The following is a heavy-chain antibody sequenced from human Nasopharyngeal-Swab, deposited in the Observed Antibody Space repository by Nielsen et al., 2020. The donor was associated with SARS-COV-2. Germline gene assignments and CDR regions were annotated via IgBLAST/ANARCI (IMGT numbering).Heavy chain of an antibody. Sequence: GESLKISCAASGFTVSSNYVSWVRQAPGKGLEWVSVIYSGGSTYYADSVKGRFTISRDNSKNTLYLQMNSLRAEDTAVYYCARVGGSSPLDYWGQGTLVTVSS. CDR3: ARVGGSSPLDY. CDR1: GFTVSSNY. V-gene: IGHV3-66*01. CDR2: IYSGGST. D-gene: IGHD6-13*01. J-gene: IGHJ4*02.